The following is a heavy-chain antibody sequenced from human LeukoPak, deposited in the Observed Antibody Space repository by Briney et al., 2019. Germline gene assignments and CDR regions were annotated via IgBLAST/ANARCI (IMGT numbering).Heavy chain of an antibody. D-gene: IGHD2-15*01. J-gene: IGHJ4*02. Sequence: GGSLRLSCAASGFTFRSYAMHWARQAPGKGLEWVTFIRSDGSDKYYADSVKGRFTISRDNSRNTLYLQMNSLRPEDTAVYYCGGLAVFDYWGQGTLVTVSS. CDR1: GFTFRSYA. CDR2: IRSDGSDK. CDR3: GGLAVFDY. V-gene: IGHV3-30*02.